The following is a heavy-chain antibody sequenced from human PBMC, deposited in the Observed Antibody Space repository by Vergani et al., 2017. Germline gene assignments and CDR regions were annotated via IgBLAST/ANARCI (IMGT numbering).Heavy chain of an antibody. J-gene: IGHJ4*02. CDR1: GFRFSSYG. D-gene: IGHD2/OR15-2a*01. V-gene: IGHV3-30*19. CDR2: ISYDGSNK. Sequence: QVQLVESGGGVVQPGRSLRLSCAASGFRFSSYGMNWVRQAPGKGLEWVAVISYDGSNKYYADSVKGRFTISRDNSKNTVYLQMNSLKAEDRATYYCAREERSNTSPFVGDWGQGTLVTV. CDR3: AREERSNTSPFVGD.